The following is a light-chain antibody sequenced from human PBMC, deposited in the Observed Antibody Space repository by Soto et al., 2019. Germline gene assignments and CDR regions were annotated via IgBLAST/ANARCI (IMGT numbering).Light chain of an antibody. CDR1: QSITNR. V-gene: IGKV1-5*01. J-gene: IGKJ5*01. CDR2: ESS. Sequence: IQMSKSPSTLSASEGDRVTITCRASQSITNRLAWYQQKPGKAPKVLIYESSLLQSGVPSRFSGSGSGTDFTLTISSLQPEDFATYYCQHFKSFPITFGQGTRLEIK. CDR3: QHFKSFPIT.